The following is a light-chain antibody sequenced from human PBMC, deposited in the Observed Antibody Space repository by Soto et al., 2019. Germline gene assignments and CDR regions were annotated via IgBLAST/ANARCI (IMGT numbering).Light chain of an antibody. CDR3: XQRSNWPLT. J-gene: IGKJ3*01. CDR1: QTVGTS. CDR2: DTS. V-gene: IGKV3-11*01. Sequence: EIVLAQSPATLSLSPGERATLSCRASQTVGTSLAWFQQNPGQAPRLLIYDTSNRATGIPARFSGSGSGTDFTLXISSXEPEDFAVYXCXQRSNWPLTFGPGTKVDIK.